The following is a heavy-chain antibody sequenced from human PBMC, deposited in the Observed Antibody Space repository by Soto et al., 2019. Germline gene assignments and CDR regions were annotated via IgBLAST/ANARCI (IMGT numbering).Heavy chain of an antibody. CDR2: MNPNSGNT. CDR3: ARLDGFGVYYGMDV. Sequence: QVQLVQSGAEVKKPGASVKVSCKASGYTFTSYDINWVRQATGQGLEWMGWMNPNSGNTGYAQKLRGRVTMTRNTSISTAYMELSSLRSEDTAVYYCARLDGFGVYYGMDVWGQGTTVTVSS. D-gene: IGHD3-10*01. V-gene: IGHV1-8*01. J-gene: IGHJ6*02. CDR1: GYTFTSYD.